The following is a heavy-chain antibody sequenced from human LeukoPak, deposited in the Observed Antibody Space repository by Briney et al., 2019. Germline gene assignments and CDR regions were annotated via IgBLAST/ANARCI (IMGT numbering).Heavy chain of an antibody. Sequence: ASVKVSCKASGYTFTAFYMHWVRQAPGQGLEWMGWINPNSGATNYAQKFQGRVTMTRDTSISTAYMELSRLRSDDTAIYYCARDFLSDSSDYYYVWFDPWGQGTLVTVS. CDR1: GYTFTAFY. D-gene: IGHD3-22*01. V-gene: IGHV1-2*02. CDR2: INPNSGAT. CDR3: ARDFLSDSSDYYYVWFDP. J-gene: IGHJ5*02.